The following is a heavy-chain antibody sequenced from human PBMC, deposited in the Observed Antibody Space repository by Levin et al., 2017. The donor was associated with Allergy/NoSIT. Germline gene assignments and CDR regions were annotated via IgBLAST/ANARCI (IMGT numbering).Heavy chain of an antibody. CDR2: IYVTGST. V-gene: IGHV4-61*02. Sequence: SQTLSLTCSVSGDSISRGFYYWSWIRQPAGEGLEWIGRIYVTGSTTHSPSLKSRVTISLDRSKDQVSLKINSVTAADTAVYYCARDLEGFSGYTPCCYMDVWGKGTTVTGSS. CDR3: ARDLEGFSGYTPCCYMDV. J-gene: IGHJ6*03. CDR1: GDSISRGFYY. D-gene: IGHD5-12*01.